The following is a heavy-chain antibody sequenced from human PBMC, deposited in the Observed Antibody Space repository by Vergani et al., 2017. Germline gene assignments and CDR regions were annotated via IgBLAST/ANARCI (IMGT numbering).Heavy chain of an antibody. CDR1: GFTFSSYA. J-gene: IGHJ4*02. CDR2: ISGSGGST. D-gene: IGHD3-3*01. V-gene: IGHV3-23*01. Sequence: EVQLLESGGGLVQPGGSLRLSCAASGFTFSSYAMSWVRQAPGKGLEWVSAISGSGGSTYYADSVKGRFTISRDNPKNTLYLQMNSLRAEDTAVYYCAKGRDFWSAIDYWGQGTLVTVSS. CDR3: AKGRDFWSAIDY.